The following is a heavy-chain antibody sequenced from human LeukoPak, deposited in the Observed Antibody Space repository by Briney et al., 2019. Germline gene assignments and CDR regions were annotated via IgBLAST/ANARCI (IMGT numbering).Heavy chain of an antibody. Sequence: SGPTLVKPTQTLTLTCTFSGFSLSTSGVGVGWIRQPPGKALGWLALIYWDDDKRYSPSLKSRLTITKDTSKNQVVLTMTNMDPVDTATYYCAHTNTAMVSVDYWGQGTLVTVSS. CDR1: GFSLSTSGVG. D-gene: IGHD5-18*01. V-gene: IGHV2-5*02. CDR2: IYWDDDK. J-gene: IGHJ4*02. CDR3: AHTNTAMVSVDY.